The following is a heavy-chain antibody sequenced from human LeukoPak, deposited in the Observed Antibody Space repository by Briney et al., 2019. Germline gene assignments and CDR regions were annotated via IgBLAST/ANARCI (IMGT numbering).Heavy chain of an antibody. D-gene: IGHD4-17*01. J-gene: IGHJ4*02. CDR3: VKGPTTVTTAFDY. CDR1: GFTFSNHA. CDR2: IRPSGGAT. V-gene: IGHV3-23*01. Sequence: GGSLRLSCAASGFTFSNHAMSRVRQSQGKGLEWVSSIRPSGGATYDADAVKGRFTISRDNSKNTLYLQMNSLRAEDTAVYYCVKGPTTVTTAFDYWGQGTLVSVSS.